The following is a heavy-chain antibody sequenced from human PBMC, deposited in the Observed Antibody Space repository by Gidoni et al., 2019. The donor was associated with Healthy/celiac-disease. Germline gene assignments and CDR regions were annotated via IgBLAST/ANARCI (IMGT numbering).Heavy chain of an antibody. CDR1: GLTFSGSH. Sequence: EVQLVESGGGLVQPGGSLRRSGAASGLTFSGSHVHWVRGASGKGLEWLGRIRSKANSSSTAYAASVKGRFTISRDYSKNTAYLQMNSLKTEDTAVYYCTRKPLGYCSGGRCYSSGWFDPWGQGTLVTVSS. CDR2: IRSKANSSST. J-gene: IGHJ5*02. D-gene: IGHD2-15*01. CDR3: TRKPLGYCSGGRCYSSGWFDP. V-gene: IGHV3-73*02.